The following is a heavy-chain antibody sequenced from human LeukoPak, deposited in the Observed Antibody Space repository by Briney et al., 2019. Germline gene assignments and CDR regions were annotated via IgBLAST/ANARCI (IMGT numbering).Heavy chain of an antibody. D-gene: IGHD3-22*01. Sequence: SVKVSCKASGGTFSRYAISWVRQAPGQGLEWMGRIIPIFGIANYAQKFQGRVTITADKSTSTAYMELSSLRSEDTAVYYCALTYYDSSGHLDYWGQGTLVTVSS. V-gene: IGHV1-69*04. J-gene: IGHJ4*02. CDR3: ALTYYDSSGHLDY. CDR1: GGTFSRYA. CDR2: IIPIFGIA.